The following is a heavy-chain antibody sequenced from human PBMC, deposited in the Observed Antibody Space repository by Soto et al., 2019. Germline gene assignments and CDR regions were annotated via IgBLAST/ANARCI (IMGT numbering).Heavy chain of an antibody. V-gene: IGHV3-23*01. CDR2: ISGSGSST. J-gene: IGHJ4*02. CDR1: GFTFSSYA. D-gene: IGHD4-17*01. Sequence: GGSLRLSCAASGFTFSSYAMSWVRQAPGKGLEWVSAISGSGSSTYYADSVKGRFTISRDNPKNTLYLQMNSLRAEDTAVYCCAKEKPDTDCGDYHCYFDYWGQGTLVNVSS. CDR3: AKEKPDTDCGDYHCYFDY.